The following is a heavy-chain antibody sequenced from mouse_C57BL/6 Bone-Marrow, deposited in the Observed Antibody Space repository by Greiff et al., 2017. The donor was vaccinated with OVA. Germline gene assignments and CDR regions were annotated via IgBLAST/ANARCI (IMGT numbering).Heavy chain of an antibody. CDR3: ATYDYDVSWFAY. CDR2: IDPEDGET. D-gene: IGHD2-4*01. J-gene: IGHJ3*01. V-gene: IGHV14-2*01. Sequence: EVQLVESGAELVKPGASVKLSCTASGFNIKDYYMHWVKQRTEQGLEWIGRIDPEDGETKYAPKFQGKATITADTSSNTAYLQLSSLTSDDTAVYYCATYDYDVSWFAYWGQGTLVTVSA. CDR1: GFNIKDYY.